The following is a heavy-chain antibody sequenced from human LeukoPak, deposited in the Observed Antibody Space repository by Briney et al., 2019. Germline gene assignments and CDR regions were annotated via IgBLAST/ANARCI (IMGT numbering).Heavy chain of an antibody. CDR1: GYTFTSYG. CDR3: ARSPVQLWLRNDYYYMDG. CDR2: ISAYNGNT. V-gene: IGHV1-18*01. D-gene: IGHD5-18*01. J-gene: IGHJ6*03. Sequence: ASVNVSFKASGYTFTSYGISWVRQAPGQGLEWMGWISAYNGNTNYAQKLQGRVAMTTDTSTSTAYMELRSLRSDDTAVYYCARSPVQLWLRNDYYYMDGGGKGTTVTVSS.